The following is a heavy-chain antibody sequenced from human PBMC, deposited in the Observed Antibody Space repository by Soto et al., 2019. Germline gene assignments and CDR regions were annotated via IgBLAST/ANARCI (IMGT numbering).Heavy chain of an antibody. CDR2: INPSGGRT. J-gene: IGHJ6*02. Sequence: ASVKVSCKSSGYTFINYYVHWVRQAPGQGLEWMGMINPSGGRTTYPQKFQGRVTMTRDTSTSTVYVELSSLRSDDTAVFYCAKDGGHGARMHICGMDVWGQGTTVTVSS. CDR1: GYTFINYY. V-gene: IGHV1-46*01. CDR3: AKDGGHGARMHICGMDV. D-gene: IGHD2-21*01.